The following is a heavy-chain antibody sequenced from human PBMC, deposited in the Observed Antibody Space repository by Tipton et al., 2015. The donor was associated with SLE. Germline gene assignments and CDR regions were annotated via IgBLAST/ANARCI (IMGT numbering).Heavy chain of an antibody. J-gene: IGHJ4*02. CDR3: ARGRALNYDSSAFGN. CDR2: INHSGTA. D-gene: IGHD3-22*01. V-gene: IGHV4-34*01. Sequence: LRLSCAVYGGSFSGYYWSWIRQPPGKGLEWIGEINHSGTASYNPSLQSRVTLSVDTSKNQFTLSLSFVTAADTAVYYCARGRALNYDSSAFGNWGQGTLVTVSS. CDR1: GGSFSGYY.